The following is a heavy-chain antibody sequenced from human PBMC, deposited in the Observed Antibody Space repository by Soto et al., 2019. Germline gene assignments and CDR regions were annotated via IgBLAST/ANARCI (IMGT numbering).Heavy chain of an antibody. CDR3: ARMYYYDSSGYPPKYGMDV. CDR1: GFSLSTSGMC. V-gene: IGHV2-70*01. D-gene: IGHD3-22*01. CDR2: IDWDDDK. J-gene: IGHJ6*02. Sequence: VSGPTLVNPTQTLTLTCTFSGFSLSTSGMCVSWIRQPPGKALEWLALIDWDDDKYYSTSLKTRLTISKDTSKNQVVLTMTNMDPVDTATYYCARMYYYDSSGYPPKYGMDVWGQGTTVTVSS.